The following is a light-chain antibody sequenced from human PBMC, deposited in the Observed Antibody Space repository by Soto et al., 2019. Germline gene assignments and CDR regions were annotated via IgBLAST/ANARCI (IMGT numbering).Light chain of an antibody. CDR2: GAS. Sequence: EIVLTQSPGTLSLSPWERATLSCRASQSVSNNYLAWYQQKPGQAPRLLIYGASSRATGIPDRFSGGGSGTDFTLTISRLEPEDFAVYYCQQSSSYPLTFGGGTKVDIK. V-gene: IGKV3-20*01. CDR3: QQSSSYPLT. J-gene: IGKJ4*01. CDR1: QSVSNNY.